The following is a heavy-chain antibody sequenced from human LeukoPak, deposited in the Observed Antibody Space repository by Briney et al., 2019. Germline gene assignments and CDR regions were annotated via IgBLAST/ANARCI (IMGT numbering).Heavy chain of an antibody. Sequence: ASVKVSCKASGYTFTSYGISWVRQTPGQGLEWMGWISAYNGNTNYAQKLQGRVTMTTDTSTSTAYMELRSLRSDDTAVYYCARVAVGELRNAFDIWGQGTMVTVSS. V-gene: IGHV1-18*01. CDR1: GYTFTSYG. CDR2: ISAYNGNT. J-gene: IGHJ3*02. CDR3: ARVAVGELRNAFDI. D-gene: IGHD7-27*01.